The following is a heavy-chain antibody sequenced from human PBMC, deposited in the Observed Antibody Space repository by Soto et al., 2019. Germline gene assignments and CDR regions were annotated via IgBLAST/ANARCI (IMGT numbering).Heavy chain of an antibody. J-gene: IGHJ6*02. CDR1: GGTFSSYA. V-gene: IGHV1-69*01. Sequence: QVQLVQSGAEVKKPGSSVKISCKASGGTFSSYAISWVRQAPGQGLEWMGGIIPIFGTANYAQKFQGRVTITADESTSTAYMELSSLRSEDTAVYYCARGSPAGGHYYYYGMDVWGQGTTVTVSS. D-gene: IGHD2-15*01. CDR3: ARGSPAGGHYYYYGMDV. CDR2: IIPIFGTA.